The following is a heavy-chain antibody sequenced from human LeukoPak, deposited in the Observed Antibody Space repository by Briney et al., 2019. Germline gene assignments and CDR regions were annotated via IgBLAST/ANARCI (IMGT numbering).Heavy chain of an antibody. Sequence: PGRSLRLSCAASGFTFNRCGMHWVRHGPGKGLEWVARILYDGSRQYYTESVKGRFTIARDNSKNTLYLHMSSLRAEDTAVYYCARNGWFGALSYFDLWGHGTAVTVSS. CDR3: ARNGWFGALSYFDL. CDR1: GFTFNRCG. D-gene: IGHD3-10*01. CDR2: ILYDGSRQ. J-gene: IGHJ4*01. V-gene: IGHV3-30*03.